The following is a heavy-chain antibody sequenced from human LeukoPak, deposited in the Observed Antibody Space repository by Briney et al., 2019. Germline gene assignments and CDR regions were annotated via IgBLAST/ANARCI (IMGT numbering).Heavy chain of an antibody. Sequence: PSETLSLTCTVSGGSIRSYYWSWIRQPPGKGLEWIGYIFYTGSSNYNPSLKSRVTISVDTSKNQFSLKLSSVTAADTAVYYCARYYEGWGYCSGGSCYRAYYGMDVWGQGTTVTVSS. J-gene: IGHJ6*02. CDR2: IFYTGSS. CDR3: ARYYEGWGYCSGGSCYRAYYGMDV. V-gene: IGHV4-59*08. CDR1: GGSIRSYY. D-gene: IGHD2-15*01.